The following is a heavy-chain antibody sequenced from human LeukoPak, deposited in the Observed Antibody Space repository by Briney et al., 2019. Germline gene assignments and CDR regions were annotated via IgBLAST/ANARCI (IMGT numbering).Heavy chain of an antibody. D-gene: IGHD4-23*01. V-gene: IGHV4-4*08. CDR3: ATDYGGNSDWYFDL. CDR1: GGSISSYY. CDR2: ISPSEST. Sequence: SETLSLTCAVFGGSISSYYWSWIRQPPGKGLEWIGYISPSESTYYNPSLKSRLTISVDTSKRHISLRLSSVTAADTAVYYCATDYGGNSDWYFDLWGRGTLVTVSS. J-gene: IGHJ2*01.